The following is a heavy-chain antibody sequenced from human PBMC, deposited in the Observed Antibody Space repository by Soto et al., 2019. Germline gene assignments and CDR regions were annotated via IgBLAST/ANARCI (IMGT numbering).Heavy chain of an antibody. D-gene: IGHD6-13*01. CDR1: GFNFASSW. CDR3: ARASREPAADK. J-gene: IGHJ4*02. Sequence: EVQVVESRGGLVQPGGSLRLSCVASGFNFASSWLNWVRQTPGKGLEWVANISPEGASRNYVDSVRGRFTVSRDDAKRSLYLQMNSLRADDTALYYCARASREPAADKWGQGTLVTVSS. CDR2: ISPEGASR. V-gene: IGHV3-7*03.